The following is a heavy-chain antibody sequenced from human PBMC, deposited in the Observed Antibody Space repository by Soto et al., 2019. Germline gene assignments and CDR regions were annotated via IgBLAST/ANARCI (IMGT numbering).Heavy chain of an antibody. V-gene: IGHV3-43*01. CDR1: GFTFDDYT. D-gene: IGHD3-10*01. CDR3: AKDRYYGSGRYLDY. Sequence: EVQLVESGGVVVQPGGSLRLSCAASGFTFDDYTMHWVRQAPGKGLEWVSLISWDGGSTYYADSLKGRFTISRDNSKNSLYLQMNSLRTEDTALYYCAKDRYYGSGRYLDYWGQGTLVTVSS. CDR2: ISWDGGST. J-gene: IGHJ4*02.